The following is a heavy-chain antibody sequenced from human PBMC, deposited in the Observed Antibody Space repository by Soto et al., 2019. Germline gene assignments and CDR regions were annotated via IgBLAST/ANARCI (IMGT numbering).Heavy chain of an antibody. Sequence: AGGSLRLSCASSGFTFNNYDMSWVRQAPGKGLEWVSTLSDTTYYADSVRGRFTISRDTSGSTLYLQMNSLGVDDTAVYYCARSWGPGRHFYDHGGKEPLVPFPS. CDR3: ARSWGPGRHFYDH. CDR2: LSDTT. D-gene: IGHD3-16*01. CDR1: GFTFNNYD. J-gene: IGHJ4*02. V-gene: IGHV3-23*01.